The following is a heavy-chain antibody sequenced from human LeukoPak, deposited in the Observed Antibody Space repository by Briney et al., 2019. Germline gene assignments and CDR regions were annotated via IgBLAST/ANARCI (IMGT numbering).Heavy chain of an antibody. V-gene: IGHV4-38-2*02. J-gene: IGHJ3*02. CDR2: TYQSGST. D-gene: IGHD2-15*01. CDR3: ARELYCSGGSCHSRDAFDI. CDR1: GYTISSGYY. Sequence: SETLSLTCTVSGYTISSGYYWGWIRQPPGKGLEWIGSTYQSGSTYYNPSLKSRVTISVDTSKNQFSLKLSSVTAADTAVYYCARELYCSGGSCHSRDAFDIWGQGTMVTVSS.